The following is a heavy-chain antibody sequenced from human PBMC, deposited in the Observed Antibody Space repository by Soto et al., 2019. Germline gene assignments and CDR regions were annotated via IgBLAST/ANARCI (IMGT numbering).Heavy chain of an antibody. CDR3: ARDRVYYYDSSGLEDWFDP. Sequence: SVKVSCKASGYTFTSYGISWVRQAPGQGLEWMGWISAYNGNTNYAQKLQGRVTMTTDTSTSTAYMELRSLRSDDTAVYYCARDRVYYYDSSGLEDWFDPWGQGTLVTVSS. V-gene: IGHV1-18*04. J-gene: IGHJ5*02. D-gene: IGHD3-22*01. CDR2: ISAYNGNT. CDR1: GYTFTSYG.